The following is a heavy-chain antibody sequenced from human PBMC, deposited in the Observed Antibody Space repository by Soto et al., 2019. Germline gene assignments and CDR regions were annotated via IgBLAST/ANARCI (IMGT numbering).Heavy chain of an antibody. CDR2: IYYRGNYGENT. D-gene: IGHD4-17*01. Sequence: QVQLPASGPGLVKPSETLSLTCTVSVGSISRYYWNWIRQPPRKGLERIGYIYYRGNYGENTNYNTYVESRVPLSVDTSKSQFSLTLYSVTGAHTAVYYCATLSTVTPPSDYGGQCAPGAVSS. CDR3: ATLSTVTPPSDY. J-gene: IGHJ4*02. CDR1: VGSISRYY. V-gene: IGHV4-59*08.